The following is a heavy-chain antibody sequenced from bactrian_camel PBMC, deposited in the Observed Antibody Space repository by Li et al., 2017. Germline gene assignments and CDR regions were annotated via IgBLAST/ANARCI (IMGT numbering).Heavy chain of an antibody. CDR3: AAEIPVRSAGGYCQPDFGV. Sequence: VQLVESGGGSVQAGGSLTLSCSASGYTYTNLCLAWFRQAPAKERGGVANIDSDSVTIYSDSVKGRFTISQDSAKKTVYLQMNALKPEDTAMYYCAAEIPVRSAGGYCQPDFGVLGQGTQVTVS. V-gene: IGHV3S53*01. CDR2: IDSDSVT. CDR1: GYTYTNLC. D-gene: IGHD1*01. J-gene: IGHJ6*01.